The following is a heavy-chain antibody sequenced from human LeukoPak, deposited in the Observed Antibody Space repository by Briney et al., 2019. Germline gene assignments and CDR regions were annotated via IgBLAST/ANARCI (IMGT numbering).Heavy chain of an antibody. D-gene: IGHD2-2*01. Sequence: GGSLRLSCEASGFSFPYGMSWVRQAPGKGLEWVSGTASGGGIAYYSDSVKGRFTISRDNSKNMVFLQMNSLRSDDTAVYYCARVSVVVVPAAVRPPFVYYYMDVWGKGTTVTISS. CDR3: ARVSVVVVPAAVRPPFVYYYMDV. CDR1: GFSFPYG. J-gene: IGHJ6*03. CDR2: TASGGGIA. V-gene: IGHV3-23*01.